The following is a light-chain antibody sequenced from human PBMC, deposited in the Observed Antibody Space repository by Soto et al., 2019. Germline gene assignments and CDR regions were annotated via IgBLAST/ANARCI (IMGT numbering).Light chain of an antibody. J-gene: IGKJ1*01. CDR2: DAS. Sequence: DIQMTQSPSTLSASVGDRFTITCRASQSISDWLAWFQLKPGKAPKLLIYDASSLESGVPSRFSGSGSGTEFTLTISSLQPDDFATYYCQQYNNYSTFGQGTKVDI. CDR3: QQYNNYST. V-gene: IGKV1-5*01. CDR1: QSISDW.